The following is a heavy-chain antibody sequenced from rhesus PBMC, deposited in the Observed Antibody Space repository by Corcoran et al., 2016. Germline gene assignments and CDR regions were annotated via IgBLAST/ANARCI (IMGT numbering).Heavy chain of an antibody. Sequence: QVQLQESGPGVVKPSETLSLTCAVSGGSISDSYRWSWIRQPPGKGLEWIGYNYGSSTRTNYNPSLKSRVTISKDTSKNQFSLKLSSVTAADTAVYYCARVGYYYGDDAFDFWGQGLRVTVSS. CDR2: NYGSSTRT. CDR1: GGSISDSYR. J-gene: IGHJ3*01. D-gene: IGHD3-16*01. CDR3: ARVGYYYGDDAFDF. V-gene: IGHV4S10*01.